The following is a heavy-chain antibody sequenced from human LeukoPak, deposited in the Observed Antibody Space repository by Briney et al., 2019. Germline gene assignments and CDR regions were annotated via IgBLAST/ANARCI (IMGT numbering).Heavy chain of an antibody. CDR1: GGSISSGSYY. CDR2: IYTSGST. V-gene: IGHV4-61*02. CDR3: ARRLNYYGSGFDY. J-gene: IGHJ4*02. D-gene: IGHD3-10*01. Sequence: PSETLSLTCTVSGGSISSGSYYWSWIRQPAGKGLEWIGRIYTSGSTNYNPSLKSRVTISVDTSKNQFSLKLSSVTAADTAVYYCARRLNYYGSGFDYWGQGTLVTVSS.